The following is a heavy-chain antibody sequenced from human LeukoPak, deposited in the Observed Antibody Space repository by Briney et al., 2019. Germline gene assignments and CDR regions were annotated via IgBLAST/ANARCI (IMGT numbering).Heavy chain of an antibody. Sequence: ASVKVSCKASGYTFTSYGISWVRQAPGQGLGWMGWISAYNGNTNYAQKLQGRVTMTTDTSTSTAYMELRSLRSDDTAVYYCARGGGVTIFGVVPHYYYYYMDVWGKGTTVTVSS. CDR2: ISAYNGNT. CDR3: ARGGGVTIFGVVPHYYYYYMDV. V-gene: IGHV1-18*01. J-gene: IGHJ6*03. CDR1: GYTFTSYG. D-gene: IGHD3-3*01.